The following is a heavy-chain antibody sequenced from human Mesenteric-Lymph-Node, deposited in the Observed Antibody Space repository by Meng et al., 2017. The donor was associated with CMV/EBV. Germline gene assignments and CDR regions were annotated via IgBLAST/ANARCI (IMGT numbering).Heavy chain of an antibody. CDR3: ARHQRWLKSEGGFNY. CDR1: GGSFSGYY. J-gene: IGHJ4*02. V-gene: IGHV4-34*01. D-gene: IGHD4-23*01. Sequence: QVQLQPWGAGLLKPSETLSLSCAVNGGSFSGYYWSWIRQPPGKGLEWIGEINHSGSTNYNPSLKSRVTISVDTSKNQFSLKLSSVTAADTAVYYCARHQRWLKSEGGFNYWGQGTLVTVSS. CDR2: INHSGST.